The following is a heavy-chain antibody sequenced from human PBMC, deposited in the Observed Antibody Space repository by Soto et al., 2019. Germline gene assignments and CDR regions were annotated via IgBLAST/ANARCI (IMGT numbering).Heavy chain of an antibody. Sequence: GSLRLSCTASGFTFGDYAMSWFRQAPGKGLEWVGFIRSKAYGGTTEYAASVKGRFTISRNDSKSIAYLQMNSLKTEDTAVYYCTRGDRYYDFWSGSPLYGMDVWGQGTTVTVSS. CDR3: TRGDRYYDFWSGSPLYGMDV. J-gene: IGHJ6*02. CDR1: GFTFGDYA. D-gene: IGHD3-3*01. V-gene: IGHV3-49*03. CDR2: IRSKAYGGTT.